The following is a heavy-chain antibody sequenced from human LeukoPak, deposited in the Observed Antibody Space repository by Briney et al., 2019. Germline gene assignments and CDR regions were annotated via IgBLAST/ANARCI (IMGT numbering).Heavy chain of an antibody. CDR3: AREMATIRSIHAFDI. Sequence: SETLSLTCTVSGGSISSSSYYWGWIRQPPGKGLEWIGTIYYSGSTYYNPSLKGRVTISVDTSKNQFSLNLSSVTAADTAVYYCAREMATIRSIHAFDIWGQGTMVTVSS. D-gene: IGHD5-24*01. J-gene: IGHJ3*02. CDR2: IYYSGST. CDR1: GGSISSSSYY. V-gene: IGHV4-39*07.